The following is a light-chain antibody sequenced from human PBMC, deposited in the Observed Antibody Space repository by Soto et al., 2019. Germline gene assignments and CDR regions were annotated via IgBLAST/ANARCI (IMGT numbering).Light chain of an antibody. Sequence: QLVLTQSPSASASLGVSVKLTCTLSSGHSSYAIAWHQQQPEKGPRFLIKLNSDGSHTKGDGIPDRFSGSSSGAERYLTISSLQSEDEADYYCQAWGTGIVVFGGGTKLTV. V-gene: IGLV4-69*01. CDR3: QAWGTGIVV. CDR1: SGHSSYA. CDR2: LNSDGSH. J-gene: IGLJ2*01.